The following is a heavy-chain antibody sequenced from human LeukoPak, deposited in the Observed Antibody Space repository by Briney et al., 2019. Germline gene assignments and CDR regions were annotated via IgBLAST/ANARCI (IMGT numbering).Heavy chain of an antibody. J-gene: IGHJ4*02. Sequence: SETLSLTCTVSGGSISSSSYYWGWIRKPPGKGLEWTGSISCDGSTYYNPSLQCRVTISVDTSKNQFSLKLSSVTAADTAVYYCASLSGGLFDYWGQGTLVTVSS. CDR2: ISCDGST. CDR1: GGSISSSSYY. D-gene: IGHD3-16*01. V-gene: IGHV4-39*01. CDR3: ASLSGGLFDY.